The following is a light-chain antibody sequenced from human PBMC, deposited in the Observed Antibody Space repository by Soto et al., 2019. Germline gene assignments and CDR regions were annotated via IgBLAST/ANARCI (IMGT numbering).Light chain of an antibody. V-gene: IGKV3-20*01. CDR2: GAS. Sequence: EIVLTQSPGTLSLSPGERATLSCRASQSVSSSYLAWYQQKPGQPPRLLIYGASTRATGIPDRFSGSGSGTHFTLTISRLEPGDFAVYYCQHFGGTTFTFGQGTRLEIK. CDR1: QSVSSSY. J-gene: IGKJ5*01. CDR3: QHFGGTTFT.